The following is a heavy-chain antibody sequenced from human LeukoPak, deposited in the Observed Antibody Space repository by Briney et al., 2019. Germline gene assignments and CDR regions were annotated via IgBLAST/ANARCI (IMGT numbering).Heavy chain of an antibody. CDR1: GFTFSSYA. CDR3: AKGGVVAKIRYYYYGMDV. CDR2: ISGSGGST. V-gene: IGHV3-23*01. J-gene: IGHJ6*02. Sequence: GGSLRLSCAASGFTFSSYAMSWVRQAPGKWLEWVSAISGSGGSTYYADSVKGRFTISRDNSKNTLYLQMNSLRAEDTAVYYCAKGGVVAKIRYYYYGMDVWGQGITVTVSS. D-gene: IGHD5-12*01.